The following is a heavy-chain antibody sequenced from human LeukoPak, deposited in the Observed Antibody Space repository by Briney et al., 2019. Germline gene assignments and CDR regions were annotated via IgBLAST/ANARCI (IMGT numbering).Heavy chain of an antibody. CDR1: GYTFTSYG. CDR3: ARGGLMVRGVMGLVPFDY. CDR2: ISAYNGNT. J-gene: IGHJ4*02. V-gene: IGHV1-18*04. Sequence: ASVKVSCKASGYTFTSYGISWVRQAPGQGLEWKGWISAYNGNTNYAQKLQGRVTMTTDTSTSTAYMELRSLRSDDTAVYYCARGGLMVRGVMGLVPFDYWGQGTLVTVSS. D-gene: IGHD3-10*01.